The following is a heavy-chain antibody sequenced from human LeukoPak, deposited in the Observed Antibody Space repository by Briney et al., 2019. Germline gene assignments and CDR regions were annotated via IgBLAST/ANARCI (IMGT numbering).Heavy chain of an antibody. CDR3: ARATSDYGDYGFDY. V-gene: IGHV3-21*01. CDR1: GFTFSSYS. CDR2: ISSSSSYI. J-gene: IGHJ4*02. D-gene: IGHD4-17*01. Sequence: PGGSLRLSCAASGFTFSSYSMNWVRQAPGKGLEWVSSISSSSSYIYYADSVKGRFTISRDNAKNSLYLQMNSLRAEDTAVYYCARATSDYGDYGFDYWGQGTLVTVSS.